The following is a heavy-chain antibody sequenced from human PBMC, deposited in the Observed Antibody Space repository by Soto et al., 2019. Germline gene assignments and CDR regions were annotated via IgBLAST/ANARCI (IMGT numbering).Heavy chain of an antibody. D-gene: IGHD6-25*01. CDR2: ISSSSSYL. Sequence: ASLRHPCAASGFTFGGLRRNWVSQAPGKGLERISTISSSSSYLYYADSVKGRFTISRDNAKKSMSLQNNNLRAGDTAVYYYAGETERAAHLYYQDMAVWGKGSTVP. J-gene: IGHJ6*03. V-gene: IGHV3-21*01. CDR1: GFTFGGLR. CDR3: AGETERAAHLYYQDMAV.